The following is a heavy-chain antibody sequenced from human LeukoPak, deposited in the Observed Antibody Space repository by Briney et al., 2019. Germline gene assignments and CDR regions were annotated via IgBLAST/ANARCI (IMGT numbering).Heavy chain of an antibody. CDR3: AKAGKVVTPADFDY. D-gene: IGHD4-23*01. V-gene: IGHV3-23*01. J-gene: IGHJ4*02. CDR1: GFTFSSYA. CDR2: ISGSGGST. Sequence: GGSLRLSGAASGFTFSSYAMSWVRQAPGKGLEWVSAISGSGGSTYYADSVKGRFTISRDNSKNTPYLQMNSLRAEDTAVYYCAKAGKVVTPADFDYWGQGTLVTVSS.